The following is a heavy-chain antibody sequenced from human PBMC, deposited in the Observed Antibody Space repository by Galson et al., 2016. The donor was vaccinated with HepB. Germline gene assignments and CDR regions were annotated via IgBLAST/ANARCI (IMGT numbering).Heavy chain of an antibody. CDR3: ARVRHQWLVLRGYAFDI. D-gene: IGHD6-19*01. V-gene: IGHV4-34*01. Sequence: ETLSLTCAVYGGSLSGYYWSWIRQAPGKGLEWIGEINRSGSTNYNPSLKSRVIISIDTSKNQFSLRLSSVTAAETAVYYCARVRHQWLVLRGYAFDIWGQGTMVIVSS. J-gene: IGHJ3*02. CDR1: GGSLSGYY. CDR2: INRSGST.